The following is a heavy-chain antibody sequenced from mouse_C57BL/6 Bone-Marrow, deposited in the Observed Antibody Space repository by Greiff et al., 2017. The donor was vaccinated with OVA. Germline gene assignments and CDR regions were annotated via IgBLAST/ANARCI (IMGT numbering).Heavy chain of an antibody. J-gene: IGHJ4*01. CDR2: INLGSGGT. CDR1: GYAFTHYL. V-gene: IGHV1-54*01. CDR3: ARPYYGSRRSPYAMDY. D-gene: IGHD1-1*01. Sequence: QVQLQQSGAELVRPGTSVKVSCKASGYAFTHYLIEWVKQRPGQGLEWIGVINLGSGGTNYNEKFKGKTTLTADKSSSTAYMQLSSLKSEDSAVYFCARPYYGSRRSPYAMDYWGQGTSVTVSS.